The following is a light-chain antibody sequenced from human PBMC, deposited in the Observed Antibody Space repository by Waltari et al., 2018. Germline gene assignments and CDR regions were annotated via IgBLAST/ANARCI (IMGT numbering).Light chain of an antibody. CDR1: SRDVGFYNY. J-gene: IGLJ3*02. Sequence: QSALTQPTSVSGSPGPSITISCTGTSRDVGFYNYVPWYQQYPGKVPRHLIYDVRERPSGISSRFSGSKAGNPASLTISGLQADDEADYYCNSYTGSSSWVFGGGTKLTVL. CDR3: NSYTGSSSWV. V-gene: IGLV2-14*01. CDR2: DVR.